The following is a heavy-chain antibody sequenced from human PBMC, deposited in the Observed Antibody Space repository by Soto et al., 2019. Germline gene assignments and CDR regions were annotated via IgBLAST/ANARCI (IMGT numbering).Heavy chain of an antibody. CDR3: ARDGGSGWYSPDPNDY. CDR1: GGSISSTNW. Sequence: SETLSLTCAVSGGSISSTNWWTWVRQSPGKGLEWIGEIYHSGSTNYNPSLNSRVTISVDKSTSTVYMELSSLRSEDTAVYYCARDGGSGWYSPDPNDYWGQGTLVTVSS. D-gene: IGHD6-19*01. CDR2: IYHSGST. V-gene: IGHV4-4*02. J-gene: IGHJ4*02.